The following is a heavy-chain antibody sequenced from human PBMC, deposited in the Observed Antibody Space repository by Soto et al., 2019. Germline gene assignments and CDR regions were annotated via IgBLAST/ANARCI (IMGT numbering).Heavy chain of an antibody. J-gene: IGHJ4*02. V-gene: IGHV3-33*01. CDR3: ARTAYYYDSSGYYFDC. D-gene: IGHD3-22*01. CDR2: IWYDGRNT. Sequence: QVQLVESGGGVVQPGRSLRLSCAASGFTFSSYGMHWVRQAPGKGLEWVAVIWYDGRNTYYADSVKGRFTISRDNSKNTLHLQMNGLSAEDTAVYYCARTAYYYDSSGYYFDCWGQGTLVTVPS. CDR1: GFTFSSYG.